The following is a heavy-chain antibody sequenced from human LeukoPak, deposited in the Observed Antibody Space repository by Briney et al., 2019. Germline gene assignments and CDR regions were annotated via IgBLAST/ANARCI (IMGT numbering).Heavy chain of an antibody. D-gene: IGHD2-2*01. Sequence: GRSLRLSCAASGFTFSSYGMHWVRQAPGKGLEWVAVISYDGSNKYYADSVKGRFTISRDNSKNSLYLQMNSLRAEDTAVYYCARVYPYIVVVPADAYYYYGMDVWGQGTTVTVPS. V-gene: IGHV3-30*03. CDR1: GFTFSSYG. CDR3: ARVYPYIVVVPADAYYYYGMDV. J-gene: IGHJ6*02. CDR2: ISYDGSNK.